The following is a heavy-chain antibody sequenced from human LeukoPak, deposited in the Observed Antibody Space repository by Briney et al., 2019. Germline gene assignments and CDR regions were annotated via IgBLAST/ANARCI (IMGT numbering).Heavy chain of an antibody. V-gene: IGHV3-64*02. D-gene: IGHD4-17*01. CDR2: VSSNGGST. J-gene: IGHJ4*02. CDR3: AKSYGDYTFDY. CDR1: GFTFSNYA. Sequence: GGSLRLSCAASGFTFSNYAMHWVRQAPGKGLEYVSAVSSNGGSTYYADSVKGRFTISRDNSKNTLYLQMNSLRAEDTAVYYCAKSYGDYTFDYWGQGTLVTVSS.